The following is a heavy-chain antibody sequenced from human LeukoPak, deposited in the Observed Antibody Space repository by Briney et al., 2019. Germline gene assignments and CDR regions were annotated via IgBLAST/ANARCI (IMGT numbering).Heavy chain of an antibody. CDR2: IYPGDSDT. V-gene: IGHV5-51*01. CDR1: GYSFTSYW. J-gene: IGHJ6*02. Sequence: GGALEISCKGSGYSFTSYWIGWVRPLPGKGLGGMGIIYPGDSDTRYSPSFQGQVTISADKSISTAYLQWSSLKASDTAMYYCASFDYGYGMDVWGQGTTVTVSS. CDR3: ASFDYGYGMDV. D-gene: IGHD3-3*01.